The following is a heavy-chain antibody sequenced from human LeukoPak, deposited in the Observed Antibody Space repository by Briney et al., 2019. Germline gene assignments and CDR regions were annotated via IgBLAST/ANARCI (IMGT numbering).Heavy chain of an antibody. CDR2: IKEDGSEK. Sequence: GGSLRLSCVASGFRFSTFPMTWVRQAPEKGLEWVANIKEDGSEKYFVDSVKGRFTISRDNAKNSLYLQMNSLRAEDTAIYYCARDKGVVGTLAPWGQGTLVTVSS. CDR1: GFRFSTFP. V-gene: IGHV3-7*01. J-gene: IGHJ5*02. CDR3: ARDKGVVGTLAP. D-gene: IGHD2-21*01.